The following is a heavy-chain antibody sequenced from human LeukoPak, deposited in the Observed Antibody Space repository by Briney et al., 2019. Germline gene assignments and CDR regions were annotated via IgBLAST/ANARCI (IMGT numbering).Heavy chain of an antibody. J-gene: IGHJ2*01. CDR1: GFTLSSYA. V-gene: IGHV3-23*01. CDR3: ARVPSGRYFDL. CDR2: ISGSADNT. Sequence: SGGSLRLSCTASGFTLSSYAMSWVRQAPGEGLEWVSTISGSADNTNYAEAVKGRFTISRDNAKDTLYLQMNSLRAEDTAVYYCARVPSGRYFDLWGRGTLVSVSS.